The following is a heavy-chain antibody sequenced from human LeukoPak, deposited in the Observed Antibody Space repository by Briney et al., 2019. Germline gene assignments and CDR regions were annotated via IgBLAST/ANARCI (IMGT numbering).Heavy chain of an antibody. V-gene: IGHV4-34*01. Sequence: PSETLSLTCAVYGGSFSGYYWSWIRQPPGKGLEWIGEINHSGSTNYNPSLKSRVTISVDTAKNQFSLKLSSVTAAETAVYDCARTLAVAATPNNYFDYWGQGTLVTVSS. CDR1: GGSFSGYY. CDR2: INHSGST. D-gene: IGHD6-19*01. J-gene: IGHJ4*02. CDR3: ARTLAVAATPNNYFDY.